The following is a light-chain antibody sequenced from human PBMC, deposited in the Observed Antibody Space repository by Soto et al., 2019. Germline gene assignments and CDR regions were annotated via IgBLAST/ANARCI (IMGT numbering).Light chain of an antibody. V-gene: IGLV2-8*01. CDR1: SSDVGGYNY. Sequence: QSVLPQPPSASGSPGQSVTISCTGTSSDVGGYNYVSWYQQHPGKAPKLMIYEVSKRPSGVPDRSSGSKSGNTASLTVSGLQAEDEADYYCSSYAGSTVVFGGGTKLTVL. J-gene: IGLJ2*01. CDR2: EVS. CDR3: SSYAGSTVV.